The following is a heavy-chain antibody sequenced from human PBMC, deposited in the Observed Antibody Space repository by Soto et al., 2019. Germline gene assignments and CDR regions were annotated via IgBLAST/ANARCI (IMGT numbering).Heavy chain of an antibody. CDR2: INHSGST. CDR3: ARGADLGIDI. D-gene: IGHD1-1*01. J-gene: IGHJ3*02. Sequence: QVQLQQWGAGLLKPSETLSLTCAVYGGSFSGYYWSWIRQPPGKGLEWIGEINHSGSTNYNPSLKSRVNISVDTSKNQFSMNLSSVTAADTAVYYCARGADLGIDIWGQGTMVTVSS. CDR1: GGSFSGYY. V-gene: IGHV4-34*01.